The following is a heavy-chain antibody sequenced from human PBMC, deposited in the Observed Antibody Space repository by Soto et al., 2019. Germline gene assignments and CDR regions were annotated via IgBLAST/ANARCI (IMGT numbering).Heavy chain of an antibody. CDR2: FDPEDGET. CDR1: GYTLTELS. CDR3: ATDLYYDTPVSDY. D-gene: IGHD3-22*01. Sequence: ASVKVSCKVSGYTLTELSMHWVRQAPGKGLEWMGGFDPEDGETIYAQKFQGRVTMTEDTSTDTAYMELRSLRSEDTAVYYCATDLYYDTPVSDYWGQGTLVTVSS. J-gene: IGHJ4*02. V-gene: IGHV1-24*01.